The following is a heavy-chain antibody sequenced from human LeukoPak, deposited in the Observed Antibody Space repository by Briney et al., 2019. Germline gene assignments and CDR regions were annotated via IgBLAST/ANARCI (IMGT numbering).Heavy chain of an antibody. J-gene: IGHJ4*02. V-gene: IGHV3-30*02. CDR2: IRSDGSNK. Sequence: QPGGSLRLSCAASGFTFSSYGMHWVRLAPGKGLEWLALIRSDGSNKYYADSVKGRFTISRDNSKDTLYLHMNSLRAEDTAVYYCAKGRWLLDYWGQGTLVTVSS. D-gene: IGHD5-12*01. CDR3: AKGRWLLDY. CDR1: GFTFSSYG.